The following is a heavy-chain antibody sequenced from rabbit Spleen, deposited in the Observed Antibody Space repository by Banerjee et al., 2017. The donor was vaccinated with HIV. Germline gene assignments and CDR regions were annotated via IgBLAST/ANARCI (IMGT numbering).Heavy chain of an antibody. J-gene: IGHJ4*01. Sequence: QEQLEESGGDLVKPEGSLTLTCTASGFSFSGSHDMCWARQAPGKGLEWIACIYAGSSGNTYYASWAKGRFTISKTSSTTVTLKMTSLTAADTATYFCARDGAGGSYFALWGPGTLVTVS. CDR1: GFSFSGSHD. D-gene: IGHD8-1*01. V-gene: IGHV1S45*01. CDR3: ARDGAGGSYFAL. CDR2: IYAGSSGNT.